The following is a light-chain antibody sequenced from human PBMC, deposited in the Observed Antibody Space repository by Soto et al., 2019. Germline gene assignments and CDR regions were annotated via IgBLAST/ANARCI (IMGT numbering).Light chain of an antibody. CDR3: QQYNSYST. CDR1: QSISTW. J-gene: IGKJ1*01. V-gene: IGKV1-5*01. Sequence: DIQMTQSPSTLSASVGDRVTITCRASQSISTWLAWYQQKPGKAPKLLIYDASSLESGGPSRFSGSGSGTEFTLTISSLQPEDFASYYCQQYNSYSTFGQGTKVDIK. CDR2: DAS.